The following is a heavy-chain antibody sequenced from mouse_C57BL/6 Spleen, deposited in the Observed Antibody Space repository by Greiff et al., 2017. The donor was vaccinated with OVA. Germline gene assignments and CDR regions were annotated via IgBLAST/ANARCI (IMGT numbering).Heavy chain of an antibody. CDR1: GYTFTSYW. D-gene: IGHD3-1*01. Sequence: VQLQQPGAELVKPGASVKLSCKASGYTFTSYWMHWVKQRPGQGLEWIGMIHPNSGSTNYNEKFKSKATLTVDKSSSTAYMQLSSLTSEDSAVYYCARSLAGRDYFDYWGQGTTLTVSS. CDR2: IHPNSGST. J-gene: IGHJ2*01. CDR3: ARSLAGRDYFDY. V-gene: IGHV1-64*01.